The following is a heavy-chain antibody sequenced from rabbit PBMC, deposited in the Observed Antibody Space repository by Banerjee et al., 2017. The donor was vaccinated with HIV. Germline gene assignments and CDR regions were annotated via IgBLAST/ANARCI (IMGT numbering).Heavy chain of an antibody. Sequence: QEQLVESGGGLVQPGGSLKLSCKASGFDFSSYGVSWVRQAPGKGLEWIACIDAGSSGSTYYASWAKGRFTVSKASSSTVDLKMTSLTAAETATYFCARAVYAGGGWYLDRLDLWGPGTLVTVS. V-gene: IGHV1S45*01. CDR2: IDAGSSGST. CDR3: ARAVYAGGGWYLDRLDL. J-gene: IGHJ3*01. D-gene: IGHD8-1*01. CDR1: GFDFSSYG.